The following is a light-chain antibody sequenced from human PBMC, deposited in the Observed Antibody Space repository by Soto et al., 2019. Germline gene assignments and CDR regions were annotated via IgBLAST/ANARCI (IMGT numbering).Light chain of an antibody. Sequence: DIQMTQSPSTLSASVGDRVTITCRASQSIGTLLAWHQQEPGKASKLLIYKASSLESGVPSRFNGSGSGTEFTLTISTLQPDDLATYYCQQYKSSPCTFGQGTKLELK. CDR3: QQYKSSPCT. V-gene: IGKV1-5*03. CDR1: QSIGTL. J-gene: IGKJ2*02. CDR2: KAS.